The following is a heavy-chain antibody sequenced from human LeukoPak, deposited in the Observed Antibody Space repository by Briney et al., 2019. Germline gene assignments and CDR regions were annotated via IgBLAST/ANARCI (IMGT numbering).Heavy chain of an antibody. CDR2: IYSGGNT. CDR3: ARVDSRTAQFDY. V-gene: IGHV3-53*01. D-gene: IGHD6-13*01. CDR1: GFTVSSNY. J-gene: IGHJ4*02. Sequence: GGSLRLSCAASGFTVSSNYMSWVRQAPGKGLEWVSVIYSGGNTYYADSVKGRFTISRDNSKNTLYLQMNSLRAEDTAVYHCARVDSRTAQFDYWGQGTLVTVSS.